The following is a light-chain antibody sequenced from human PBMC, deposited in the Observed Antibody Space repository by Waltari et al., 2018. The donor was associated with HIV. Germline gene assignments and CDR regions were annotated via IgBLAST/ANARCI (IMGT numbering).Light chain of an antibody. V-gene: IGLV3-21*02. CDR1: HLGSKS. J-gene: IGLJ3*02. CDR3: QVWDSSSDHRGV. Sequence: SYVLTQPPSVSVSPGQTARLTCGGHHLGSKSVPCYQQKPGQAPVLVVYDDSDRPSGIPERFSGSNSGNTATLTISRVEAGDEADYFCQVWDSSSDHRGVFGGGTKLTVL. CDR2: DDS.